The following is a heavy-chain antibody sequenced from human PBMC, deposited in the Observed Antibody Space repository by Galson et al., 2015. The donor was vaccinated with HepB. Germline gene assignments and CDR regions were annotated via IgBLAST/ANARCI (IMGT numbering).Heavy chain of an antibody. Sequence: SLRLSCAASGFTFDDYTMHWVRQAPGKGLEWVSLISWDGGSTYYADSVKGRFTISRDNSKNSLYLQMNSLRTEDTALYYCAKDIRSDGAGVDYWGQGTLVTASS. CDR3: AKDIRSDGAGVDY. D-gene: IGHD3-16*01. J-gene: IGHJ4*02. V-gene: IGHV3-43*01. CDR1: GFTFDDYT. CDR2: ISWDGGST.